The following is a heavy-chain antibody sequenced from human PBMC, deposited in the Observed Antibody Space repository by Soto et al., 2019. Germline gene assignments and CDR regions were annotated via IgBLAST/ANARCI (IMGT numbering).Heavy chain of an antibody. CDR1: GYSFTSYW. J-gene: IGHJ3*02. Sequence: GESLKISWKGSGYSFTSYWIVWVRQMPGKGLEWMGIIYPGDSDTRYSPSFQGQVTISADKSISTAYLQWSSLKASDTAMYYCASQEMATKNVDAFDIWGQGTMVTVSS. CDR3: ASQEMATKNVDAFDI. D-gene: IGHD5-12*01. CDR2: IYPGDSDT. V-gene: IGHV5-51*01.